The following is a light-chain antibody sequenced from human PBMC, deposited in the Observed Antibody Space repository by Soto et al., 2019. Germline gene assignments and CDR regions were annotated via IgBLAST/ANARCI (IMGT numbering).Light chain of an antibody. Sequence: QSVLTQPASVSGSPGQSITISCTGTSSDVGGYIYVSWYQQNPGKAPKLMIYEVSNRPSGVSNRFSGSKSGNTASLTISGLQAEDEADYYCSSYTRSILLFGGGTKVTVL. CDR2: EVS. CDR1: SSDVGGYIY. J-gene: IGLJ2*01. CDR3: SSYTRSILL. V-gene: IGLV2-14*01.